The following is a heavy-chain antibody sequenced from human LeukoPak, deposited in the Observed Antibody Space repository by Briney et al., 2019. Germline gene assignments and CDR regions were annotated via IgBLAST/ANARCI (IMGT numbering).Heavy chain of an antibody. Sequence: GESLKISRKGSGYSFTSYWIGWVRQKPGKGLEWMGTIYPGDSDTRYSPSFQGQVTISADKSISTACLQWSSLKASDTAMYYCASSAVADLFFDYWGQGTLVTVSS. V-gene: IGHV5-51*01. J-gene: IGHJ4*02. CDR1: GYSFTSYW. CDR2: IYPGDSDT. D-gene: IGHD6-19*01. CDR3: ASSAVADLFFDY.